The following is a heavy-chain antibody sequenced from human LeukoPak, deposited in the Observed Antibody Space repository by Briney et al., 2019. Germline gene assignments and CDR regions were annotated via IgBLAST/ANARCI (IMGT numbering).Heavy chain of an antibody. V-gene: IGHV1-18*01. CDR1: GYTFTIYG. D-gene: IGHD6-13*01. CDR3: ARGRGYSSSWNYYYYGMDV. Sequence: ASVKVSCKASGYTFTIYGISWVRQAPGQGLEWMGWISAYNGNTNYAQKLQGRVTMTTDTSTSTAYMELRSLRSDDTAVYYCARGRGYSSSWNYYYYGMDVWGQGTTVTVSS. CDR2: ISAYNGNT. J-gene: IGHJ6*02.